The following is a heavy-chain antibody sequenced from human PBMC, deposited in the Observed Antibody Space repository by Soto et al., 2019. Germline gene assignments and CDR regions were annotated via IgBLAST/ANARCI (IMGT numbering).Heavy chain of an antibody. CDR3: ARHGNGDDY. D-gene: IGHD2-8*01. V-gene: IGHV1-18*01. CDR2: IRSYNNST. Sequence: ASVKVSCKASGYTFTSYGVNWVRQAPGQGLEWMGWIRSYNNSTNYAQKLQGRVTMTTDTSTNTAYMELRSLRSDDTAVYYCARHGNGDDYWGQGTLVTXSS. CDR1: GYTFTSYG. J-gene: IGHJ4*02.